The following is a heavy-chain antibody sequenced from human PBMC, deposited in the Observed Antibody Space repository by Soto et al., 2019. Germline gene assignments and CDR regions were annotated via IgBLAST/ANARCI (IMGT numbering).Heavy chain of an antibody. CDR1: GFSFSSYA. J-gene: IGHJ4*02. CDR3: AKDSSSGWSRGRDYFDY. CDR2: MSGSGGST. D-gene: IGHD6-19*01. V-gene: IGHV3-23*01. Sequence: GSLRLSFAAPGFSFSSYAISSVCQAPWKGLYWVSAMSGSGGSTYYADYVKGRFTISRDNSKNTLYLQMKSLRAEDTAVYYCAKDSSSGWSRGRDYFDYWAQRTLVSVSS.